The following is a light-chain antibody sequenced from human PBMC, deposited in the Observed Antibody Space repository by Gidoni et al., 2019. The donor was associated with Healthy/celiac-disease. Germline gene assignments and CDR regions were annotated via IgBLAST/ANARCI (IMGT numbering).Light chain of an antibody. J-gene: IGKJ5*01. CDR3: QQRSNWQGT. CDR2: DAS. V-gene: IGKV3-11*01. CDR1: QSVSSY. Sequence: EIVLTHSPATLSLSPGERATRSCRASQSVSSYLAWYQQKPGQAPRLLIYDASNRATGIPARFSGSGSGTDLTLTISSLEPEDFAVYYCQQRSNWQGTFGQGTRLEIK.